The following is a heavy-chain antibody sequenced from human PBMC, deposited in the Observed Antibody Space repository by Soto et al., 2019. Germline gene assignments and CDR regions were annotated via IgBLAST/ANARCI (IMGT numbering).Heavy chain of an antibody. Sequence: GSLRLSCAASGFTFSSYSMNWVRQAPGKGLEWVAVIWYDGSNKYYADSVKGRFTISRDNSKNTLYLQMNSLRAEDTAVYYCARDYWVLRYFDRGGYFDYWGQGTLVTVSS. CDR3: ARDYWVLRYFDRGGYFDY. V-gene: IGHV3-33*08. D-gene: IGHD3-9*01. CDR2: IWYDGSNK. CDR1: GFTFSSYS. J-gene: IGHJ4*02.